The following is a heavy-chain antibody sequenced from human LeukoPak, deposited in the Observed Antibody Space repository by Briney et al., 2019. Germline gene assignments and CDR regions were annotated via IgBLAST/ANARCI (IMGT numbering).Heavy chain of an antibody. Sequence: PSETLSLTCTVSGGSISSYYWSWIRQPPGKGLEWIGYIYYTGSTNYNPSLKSRVTISVDTSENQFSLKLNSVTAADTAVYFCVRHATTYFFLDYWGQETLVTVSS. CDR3: VRHATTYFFLDY. V-gene: IGHV4-59*08. D-gene: IGHD4-17*01. CDR2: IYYTGST. J-gene: IGHJ4*02. CDR1: GGSISSYY.